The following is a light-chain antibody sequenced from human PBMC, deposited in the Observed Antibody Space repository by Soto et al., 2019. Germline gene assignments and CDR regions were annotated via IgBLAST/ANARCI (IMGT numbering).Light chain of an antibody. J-gene: IGKJ2*01. CDR3: QQYDRLPYT. V-gene: IGKV1-5*03. CDR2: KAS. Sequence: DIQMTQSPSTLSASVGDTVTITCRASQSLSYWLSWYQQKPGQAPKLLIHKASTLESGVPSRVSGSGSGTEFTLTISILQPDDFATFYCQQYDRLPYTFGQGTKREIK. CDR1: QSLSYW.